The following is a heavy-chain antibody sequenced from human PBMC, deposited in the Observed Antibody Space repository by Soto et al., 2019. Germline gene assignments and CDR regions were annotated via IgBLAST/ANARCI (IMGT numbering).Heavy chain of an antibody. J-gene: IGHJ4*02. D-gene: IGHD5-12*01. Sequence: EEQLVESGGGLVQPGRSLRLSCAASGFTFEDFAMHWVRQVPGKGLEWVSGVSWNSDEIDYADSVKGRFTISRDNAKNSLFLQMNSLRPEDTACYYCVEERIASVATANPGVYYFDSWGQGTLVTVSS. CDR2: VSWNSDEI. CDR3: VEERIASVATANPGVYYFDS. CDR1: GFTFEDFA. V-gene: IGHV3-9*01.